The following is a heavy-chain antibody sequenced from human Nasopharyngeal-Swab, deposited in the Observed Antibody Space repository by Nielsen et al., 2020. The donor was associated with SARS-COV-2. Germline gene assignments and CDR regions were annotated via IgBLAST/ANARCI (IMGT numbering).Heavy chain of an antibody. Sequence: SETLSLTCTVSGGSISSSSYYWVWIRQPPGKGLEWIGSIYYSGTTYYIPSLKSRVTISVDTSKNQFSLKLSSVTAADTAVYYCAREIITIFGVVIPNWLDPWGQGTLVTVSS. CDR2: IYYSGTT. CDR3: AREIITIFGVVIPNWLDP. D-gene: IGHD3-3*01. J-gene: IGHJ5*02. V-gene: IGHV4-39*02. CDR1: GGSISSSSYY.